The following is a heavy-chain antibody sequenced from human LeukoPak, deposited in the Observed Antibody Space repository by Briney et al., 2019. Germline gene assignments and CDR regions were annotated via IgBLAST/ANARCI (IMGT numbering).Heavy chain of an antibody. CDR2: IKQGGSES. CDR3: ARVGASELQRVFDY. D-gene: IGHD1-14*01. Sequence: GGSLRLSCAASGFTFTDYWMTWVRQVPGKGLEWVANIKQGGSESYYVDSVKGRFTISRENAKNSLYLQMDSLRVDDTAVYYCARVGASELQRVFDYWGQGTLVTVSS. V-gene: IGHV3-7*01. CDR1: GFTFTDYW. J-gene: IGHJ4*02.